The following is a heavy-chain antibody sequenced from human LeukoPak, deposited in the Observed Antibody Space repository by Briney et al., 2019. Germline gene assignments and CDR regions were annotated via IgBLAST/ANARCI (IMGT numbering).Heavy chain of an antibody. J-gene: IGHJ5*02. CDR1: GGSISSGDYY. CDR2: IYYSGST. V-gene: IGHV4-30-4*08. Sequence: SQTLSLTCTVSGGSISSGDYYWSWIRQPPGKGLEWIGYIYYSGSTYYNPSLKSRVTISVDTSKNQFSLKLSSVTAADTAVYYCARFDYGDYWFDPWGQETLVTVSS. CDR3: ARFDYGDYWFDP. D-gene: IGHD4-17*01.